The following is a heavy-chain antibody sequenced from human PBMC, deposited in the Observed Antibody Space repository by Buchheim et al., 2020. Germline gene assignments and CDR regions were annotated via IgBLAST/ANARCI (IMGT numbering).Heavy chain of an antibody. CDR2: INHSGST. CDR1: GGSFSGYY. CDR3: ARALFGYCSSTSCHADYYYYDMDV. D-gene: IGHD2-2*01. V-gene: IGHV4-34*01. J-gene: IGHJ6*02. Sequence: QVQLQQWGAGLLKPSETLSLTCAVYGGSFSGYYWSWIRQPPGKGLEWIGEINHSGSTNYNPSLKSRVTISVDTSKNQFSLNLSSVTAADMAVYYCARALFGYCSSTSCHADYYYYDMDVWGQGTT.